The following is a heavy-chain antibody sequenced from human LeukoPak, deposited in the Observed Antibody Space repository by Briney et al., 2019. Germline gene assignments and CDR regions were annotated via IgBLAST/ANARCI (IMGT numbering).Heavy chain of an antibody. D-gene: IGHD6-19*01. CDR1: GYTFTGYY. Sequence: ASVKVSCKASGYTFTGYYMHWVRQAPGQGLEWMGWINPNSGGTNYAQKFQGRVTMTRDTSISTAYMELSRLRSDNTAVYYCARGVYSSGWYRARGYYYYYMDVWGKGTTVTVAS. V-gene: IGHV1-2*02. J-gene: IGHJ6*03. CDR3: ARGVYSSGWYRARGYYYYYMDV. CDR2: INPNSGGT.